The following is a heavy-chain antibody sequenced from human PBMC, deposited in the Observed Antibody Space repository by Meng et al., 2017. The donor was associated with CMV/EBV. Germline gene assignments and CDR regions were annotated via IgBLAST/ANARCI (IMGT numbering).Heavy chain of an antibody. Sequence: GGSLRLSCTASGFTFGDYAMSWVRQAPGKGLEWVGFIRSKAYGGTTEYAASVKGRFTISRDDSKSIAYLQMNSLKTEDTAAYYCTRDLSRRPNYDFWSGYYSGSYYFDYWGQGTLVTVSS. CDR3: TRDLSRRPNYDFWSGYYSGSYYFDY. D-gene: IGHD3-3*01. CDR2: IRSKAYGGTT. V-gene: IGHV3-49*04. J-gene: IGHJ4*02. CDR1: GFTFGDYA.